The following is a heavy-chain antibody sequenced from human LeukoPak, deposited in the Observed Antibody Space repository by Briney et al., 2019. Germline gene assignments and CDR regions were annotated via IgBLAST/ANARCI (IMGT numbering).Heavy chain of an antibody. D-gene: IGHD5-18*01. V-gene: IGHV4-34*01. CDR3: ARTVYSYGYMNDY. CDR1: GGSFSGYY. Sequence: SETLSLTCAVYGGSFSGYYWSWIRQPPGKGLEWIGEINHSGSTNYNPSLKSRVTISVDTSKNQFSLKLSSVPAADTAVYYCARTVYSYGYMNDYWGQGTLVTVSS. J-gene: IGHJ4*02. CDR2: INHSGST.